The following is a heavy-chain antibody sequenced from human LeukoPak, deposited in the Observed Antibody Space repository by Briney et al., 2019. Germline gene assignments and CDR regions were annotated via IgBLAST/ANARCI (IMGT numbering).Heavy chain of an antibody. V-gene: IGHV3-30*02. CDR2: MRYDGSNK. J-gene: IGHJ4*02. CDR3: ATPTYYYGSGSYYNPLDY. CDR1: GFTFSSYG. D-gene: IGHD3-10*01. Sequence: GGSLRLSRAASGFTFSSYGMHWVRQAPGKGLEWVAFMRYDGSNKYYADSVKGRFTISRDNSKNTLYLQMNSLRAEDTAVYYCATPTYYYGSGSYYNPLDYWGQGTLVTVSS.